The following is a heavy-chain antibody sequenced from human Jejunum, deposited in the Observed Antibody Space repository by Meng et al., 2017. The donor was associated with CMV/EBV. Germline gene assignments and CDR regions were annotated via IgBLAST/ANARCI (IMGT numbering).Heavy chain of an antibody. CDR3: AKGDSGSGRSD. CDR2: INHRGTT. CDR1: GASVSSSSHY. V-gene: IGHV4-61*01. Sequence: VSGASVSSSSHYWSWIRQPPGKGLEWIGYINHRGTTNSNPSLRSRLTMSVDTSKNQFSLKLSSMITADTAVYYCAKGDSGSGRSDWGQGALVTVSS. D-gene: IGHD3-10*01. J-gene: IGHJ4*02.